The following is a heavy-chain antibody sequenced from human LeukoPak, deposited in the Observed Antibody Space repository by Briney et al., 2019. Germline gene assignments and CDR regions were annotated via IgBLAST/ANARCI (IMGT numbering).Heavy chain of an antibody. CDR1: GFTFSSYG. D-gene: IGHD6-13*01. CDR3: ARSPTGRQQLPPDY. Sequence: GGSLRLSCAASGFTFSSYGMHWVRQAPGKGLEWVAVIWYDGSNKYYADSVKGRFTISRDNSKNTLYLQMNILRAEDTAVYYCARSPTGRQQLPPDYWGQGTLVTVSS. CDR2: IWYDGSNK. J-gene: IGHJ4*02. V-gene: IGHV3-33*01.